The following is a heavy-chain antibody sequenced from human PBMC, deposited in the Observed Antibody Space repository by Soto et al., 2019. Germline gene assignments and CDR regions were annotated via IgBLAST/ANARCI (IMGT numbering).Heavy chain of an antibody. V-gene: IGHV4-39*01. Sequence: QLQLQESGPGLVKPSETLSLTCTVSGGSISSSSYYWGWIRQPPGKGLEWIGSIYYSGSTYYNPSLKSRVTISVDTSKNQFSLKLSSVTAADTAVYYCARGEGNTMVRGVMTSLGWFDPWGQGTLVTVSS. CDR1: GGSISSSSYY. CDR2: IYYSGST. CDR3: ARGEGNTMVRGVMTSLGWFDP. D-gene: IGHD3-10*01. J-gene: IGHJ5*02.